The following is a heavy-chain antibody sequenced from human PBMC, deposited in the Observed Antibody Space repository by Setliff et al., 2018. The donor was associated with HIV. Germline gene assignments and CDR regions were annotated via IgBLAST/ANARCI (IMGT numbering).Heavy chain of an antibody. CDR3: ARSMGAFDY. CDR2: INHRGST. D-gene: IGHD1-26*01. V-gene: IGHV4-34*01. J-gene: IGHJ4*02. CDR1: GGSFNGYF. Sequence: SETLSLTCAVYGGSFNGYFWSWIRQPPGKGLEWIGEINHRGSTTYNPSLKIRVSISEDTSKKQFSLKLNSVTAADTAVYYCARSMGAFDYWCPGSLGTSPQ.